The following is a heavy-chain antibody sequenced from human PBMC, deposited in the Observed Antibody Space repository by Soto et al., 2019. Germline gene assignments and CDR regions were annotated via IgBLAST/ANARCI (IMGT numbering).Heavy chain of an antibody. Sequence: QVQLVQSGAEVKKPGSSVKVSCKASGGTFSSYAISWVRQAPGQGLEWMGGIIPIFGTANYAQKFQGRVTLTADESTRTAYMELSSLRSEDTAVYYCARATNYYDSSGYYYVGYYYGMDVWGQGTTVTVSS. CDR2: IIPIFGTA. CDR1: GGTFSSYA. V-gene: IGHV1-69*01. D-gene: IGHD3-22*01. CDR3: ARATNYYDSSGYYYVGYYYGMDV. J-gene: IGHJ6*02.